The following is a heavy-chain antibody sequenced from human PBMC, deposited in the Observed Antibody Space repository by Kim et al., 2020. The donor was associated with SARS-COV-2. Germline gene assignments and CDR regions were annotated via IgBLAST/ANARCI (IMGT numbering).Heavy chain of an antibody. D-gene: IGHD1-26*01. Sequence: SVKGRFTISRDNAKNSLYLQMNSRRAEDTAVYYCARDPVRIVGATSYFDYWGQGTLVTVSS. J-gene: IGHJ4*02. CDR3: ARDPVRIVGATSYFDY. V-gene: IGHV3-21*01.